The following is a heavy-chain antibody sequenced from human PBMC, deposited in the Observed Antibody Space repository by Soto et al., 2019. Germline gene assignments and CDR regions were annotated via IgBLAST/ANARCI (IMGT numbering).Heavy chain of an antibody. J-gene: IGHJ6*02. Sequence: QLQLQESGSGLVKPSQTLSLTCAVSRGSISSGGYSWTWIRQPPGKGLEWIGYIYHSGSTYYNPSLTSRVTISVDRSKTQFSLTLISVTAADTAVYYSATVPDVWGQATTVTVSS. CDR1: RGSISSGGYS. V-gene: IGHV4-30-2*01. CDR2: IYHSGST. CDR3: ATVPDV.